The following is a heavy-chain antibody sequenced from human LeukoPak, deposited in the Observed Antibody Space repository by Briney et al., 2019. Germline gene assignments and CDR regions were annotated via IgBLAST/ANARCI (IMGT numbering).Heavy chain of an antibody. J-gene: IGHJ4*02. CDR2: INAGNGNT. Sequence: GASVKVSCKASGNTFTNYAIHWVRQAPGQRLEWMGWINAGNGNTIYSQKFQGRVTITRDTSASTAYMELSSLRSEDTAVYYCARTTAMVTIFDYWGQGTLVTVSS. CDR3: ARTTAMVTIFDY. CDR1: GNTFTNYA. D-gene: IGHD5-18*01. V-gene: IGHV1-3*01.